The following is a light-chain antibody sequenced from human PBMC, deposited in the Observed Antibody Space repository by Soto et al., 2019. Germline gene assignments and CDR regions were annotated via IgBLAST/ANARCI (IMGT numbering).Light chain of an antibody. J-gene: IGKJ1*01. CDR1: QSVSSN. Sequence: EIVMTQSPATLSVSPGERATLSCRASQSVSSNLAWYQQKPGQAPRLLIYGASTRATAIPARFSGSGSGTEFTRTISRLQSEDFADYYCQQYNNWPVTFGQRTKVEI. CDR2: GAS. V-gene: IGKV3-15*01. CDR3: QQYNNWPVT.